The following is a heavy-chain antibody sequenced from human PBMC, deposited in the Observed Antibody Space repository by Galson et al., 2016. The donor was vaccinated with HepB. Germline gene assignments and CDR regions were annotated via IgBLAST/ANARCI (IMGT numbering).Heavy chain of an antibody. CDR2: IRSSSSTI. CDR1: GFTFNTYS. Sequence: SLRLSCAASGFTFNTYSMNWVRQTPGKGLEWVSYIRSSSSTIYYADSVKGRFTISRDDARTSLYPQMNSLRDEGTGVYYCVRDEMRGHNYYYYGMDVWGQGTTVTVSS. V-gene: IGHV3-48*02. J-gene: IGHJ6*02. D-gene: IGHD5-24*01. CDR3: VRDEMRGHNYYYYGMDV.